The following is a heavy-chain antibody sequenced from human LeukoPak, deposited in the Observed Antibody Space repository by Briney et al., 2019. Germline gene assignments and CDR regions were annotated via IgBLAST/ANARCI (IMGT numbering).Heavy chain of an antibody. CDR3: AKDVQLST. D-gene: IGHD5-24*01. V-gene: IGHV3-23*01. Sequence: QPGGSLRPSCAASGFTFSVAATTWVRQAPGKGLEWVSLIGASGESTYYADSVKGRFTISRDNSKNTLSLQMNSLRVEDTAMYFCAKDVQLSTWGLGTMVTVSS. CDR1: GFTFSVAA. J-gene: IGHJ3*01. CDR2: IGASGEST.